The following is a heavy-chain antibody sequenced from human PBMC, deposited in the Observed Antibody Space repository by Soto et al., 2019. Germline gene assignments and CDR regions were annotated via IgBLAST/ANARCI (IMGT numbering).Heavy chain of an antibody. CDR2: ISWNSGSI. CDR3: AKVRRVVPAANRGGMDV. J-gene: IGHJ6*02. D-gene: IGHD2-2*01. Sequence: GGSLRLSCAASGFTFDDYAMHWARQAPGKGLEWVSGISWNSGSIGYADSVKGRFTISRDNAKNSLYLQMNSLRAEDTALYYCAKVRRVVPAANRGGMDVWGQGTTVTVSS. CDR1: GFTFDDYA. V-gene: IGHV3-9*01.